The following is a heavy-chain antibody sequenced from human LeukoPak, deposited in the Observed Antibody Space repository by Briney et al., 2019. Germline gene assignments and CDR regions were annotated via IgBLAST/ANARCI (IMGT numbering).Heavy chain of an antibody. J-gene: IGHJ5*02. V-gene: IGHV1-18*01. CDR1: GHTLNNYG. D-gene: IGHD4-17*01. Sequence: ASVTVSCRASGHTLNNYGVAWVRQAPGQGLEGMGWNSAYNGDTKYEQSLQGRVSMTTDTSTSTAYMELRSLRLDDTAVYYCARVTTVTRSPWSWGPKKIGQEVNWFDPWGQGTLVIVSS. CDR3: ARVTTVTRSPWSWGPKKIGQEVNWFDP. CDR2: NSAYNGDT.